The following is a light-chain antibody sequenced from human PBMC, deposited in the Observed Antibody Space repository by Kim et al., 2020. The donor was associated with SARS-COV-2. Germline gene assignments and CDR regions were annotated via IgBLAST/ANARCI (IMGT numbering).Light chain of an antibody. CDR1: SLRSYY. CDR2: GKN. CDR3: NSRNSSGDHYV. V-gene: IGLV3-19*01. Sequence: SSELTQDPAVSVALGQTVRITCQGDSLRSYYASWYQQKPGQAPLLVIYGKNSRPSGIPDRFSGSSSGNTASLTITRAQAEDEADYYCNSRNSSGDHYVFGTGTKVTVL. J-gene: IGLJ1*01.